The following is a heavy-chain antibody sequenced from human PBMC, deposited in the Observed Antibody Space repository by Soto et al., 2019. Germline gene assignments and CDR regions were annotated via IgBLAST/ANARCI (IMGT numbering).Heavy chain of an antibody. D-gene: IGHD3-10*01. V-gene: IGHV3-30*03. J-gene: IGHJ1*01. Sequence: VESGGGVVQPGRSLRLSCAASGFNLDSYAMNWVRQAPGKGHEWVATISYDGKNIYYADFVRGRFTIYKDNSNNTVDPRLRILIPEDTAIYYCARVYGALPADRVQYWGQGTLVTVAS. CDR1: GFNLDSYA. CDR2: ISYDGKNI. CDR3: ARVYGALPADRVQY.